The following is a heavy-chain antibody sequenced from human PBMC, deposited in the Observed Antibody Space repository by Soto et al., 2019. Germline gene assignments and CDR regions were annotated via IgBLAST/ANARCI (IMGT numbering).Heavy chain of an antibody. D-gene: IGHD3-22*01. CDR1: GYTFTSYG. CDR2: INAGNGNT. V-gene: IGHV1-3*01. J-gene: IGHJ6*02. Sequence: ASVKVSCKASGYTFTSYGIHWVRQAPGQRLEWTGWINAGNGNTKYSEEFQGRVTITRDTSASTAYLELSSLRSEDTAVYYCARDPNDSSAYYHHYYYGMDVWGQGTTVTVSS. CDR3: ARDPNDSSAYYHHYYYGMDV.